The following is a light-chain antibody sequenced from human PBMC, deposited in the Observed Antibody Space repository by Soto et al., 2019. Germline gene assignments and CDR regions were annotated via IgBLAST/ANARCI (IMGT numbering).Light chain of an antibody. Sequence: DIQMTQSPSTLSASVGDRVTITCRASQSISDWLAWYQQKPGKAPKLLIYKATTLEGGVPTRFSGSGSGTEFALTISSLQPDDFAPYSGQQYDTYRTFGQGTKVAIK. CDR1: QSISDW. CDR2: KAT. J-gene: IGKJ1*01. V-gene: IGKV1-5*03. CDR3: QQYDTYRT.